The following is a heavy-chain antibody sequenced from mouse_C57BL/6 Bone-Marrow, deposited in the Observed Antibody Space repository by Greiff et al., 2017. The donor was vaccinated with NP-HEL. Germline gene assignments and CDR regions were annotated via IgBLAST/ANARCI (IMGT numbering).Heavy chain of an antibody. CDR3: ARGDSKGGYYAMDY. Sequence: VQLQQSGAELARPGASVKLSCKASGYTFTSYGISWVKQRTGQGLGWIGEIYPRSGNTTYNEKFKGRATLTADKSSSTAYMELRSLTSEDSAVYFCARGDSKGGYYAMDYWGQGTSVTVSS. V-gene: IGHV1-81*01. CDR1: GYTFTSYG. D-gene: IGHD2-5*01. CDR2: IYPRSGNT. J-gene: IGHJ4*01.